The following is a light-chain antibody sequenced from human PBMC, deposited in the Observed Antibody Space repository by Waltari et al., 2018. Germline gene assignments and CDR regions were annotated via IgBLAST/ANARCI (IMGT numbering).Light chain of an antibody. CDR2: DSF. CDR3: QQRYSWPRT. CDR1: RSISTD. V-gene: IGKV3-11*01. J-gene: IGKJ1*01. Sequence: ELVLPQSPATLSLSPGERATLLCRASRSISTDLAWYQQKPGKAPKILIFDSFNRATGIPARFSGSGSGTDFTLTITNLEPEDFAVYYCQQRYSWPRTFGQGTKVEI.